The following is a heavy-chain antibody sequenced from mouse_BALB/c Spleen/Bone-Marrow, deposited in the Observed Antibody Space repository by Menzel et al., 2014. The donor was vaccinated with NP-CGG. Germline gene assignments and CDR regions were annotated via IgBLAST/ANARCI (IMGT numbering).Heavy chain of an antibody. V-gene: IGHV1-9*01. CDR1: GYTFSSYW. J-gene: IGHJ4*01. CDR2: ILPGSGST. Sequence: QVQLQQSGAELMKPGAPVKISCKATGYTFSSYWIEWVKQRPGHGLEWIGEILPGSGSTNYNEKFKGKATFTADTSSNTAYMQLSSLTSEDSAVYYCGNYYAMDYWGQGTSVTVSS. CDR3: GNYYAMDY.